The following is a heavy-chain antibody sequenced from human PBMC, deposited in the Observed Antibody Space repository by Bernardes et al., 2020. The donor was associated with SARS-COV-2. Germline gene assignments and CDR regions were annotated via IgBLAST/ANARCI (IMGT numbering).Heavy chain of an antibody. CDR3: AKDYCGGDCDFFDY. J-gene: IGHJ4*02. CDR2: IGGDGADNT. Sequence: GGSLRLSCAASGFTLTSYAMSWVRQAPGKGLEWVSGIGGDGADNTYYADSVKGRFTISRDNSMNTLFLQMNSLRAEDTAVYYCAKDYCGGDCDFFDYWGQGTLVSVSS. D-gene: IGHD2-21*02. CDR1: GFTLTSYA. V-gene: IGHV3-23*01.